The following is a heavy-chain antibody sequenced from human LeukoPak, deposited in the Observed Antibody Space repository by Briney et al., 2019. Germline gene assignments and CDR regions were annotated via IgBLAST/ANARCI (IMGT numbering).Heavy chain of an antibody. CDR2: IYYSGST. V-gene: IGHV4-59*08. Sequence: GSLRLSCAASGFTFSDYYMSWIRQPPGKGLEWIGYIYYSGSTNYSPSLKSRVTISLDTSKNQFSLKLSSVTAADTAVYYCARHDGSSWYYAFDVWGQGTMVTVSS. CDR1: GFTFSDYY. J-gene: IGHJ3*01. CDR3: ARHDGSSWYYAFDV. D-gene: IGHD6-13*01.